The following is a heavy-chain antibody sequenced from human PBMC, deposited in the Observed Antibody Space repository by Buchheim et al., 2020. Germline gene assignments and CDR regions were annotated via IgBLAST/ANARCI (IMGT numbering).Heavy chain of an antibody. V-gene: IGHV3-74*01. D-gene: IGHD1/OR15-1a*01. J-gene: IGHJ4*02. CDR3: ASDLNWDIFDH. Sequence: QLVESGGGLVQPGGSLRLSCAASGFTFSSYVMHWVRQVPGKGLEWVSRLSHDGVNPSYADSVKGRFTISRDNAKNTLYLQMNSLRAEDTAVYYCASDLNWDIFDHWGQGTL. CDR2: LSHDGVNP. CDR1: GFTFSSYV.